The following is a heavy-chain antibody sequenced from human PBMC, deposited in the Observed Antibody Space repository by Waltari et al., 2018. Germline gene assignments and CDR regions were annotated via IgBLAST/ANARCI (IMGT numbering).Heavy chain of an antibody. J-gene: IGHJ4*02. V-gene: IGHV3-48*03. CDR3: ARDRVVSGVSDY. CDR2: ISSSGSTI. CDR1: GFTFSSYE. Sequence: EVQLVESGGGLVQPGGSLRLSCAASGFTFSSYEMNWVRQAPGKGLEWVSYISSSGSTIYYADSVKGRFTISRDNAKNSLYLQMNSLRAEDTAVYYCARDRVVSGVSDYWGQGTLVTVSS. D-gene: IGHD3-10*01.